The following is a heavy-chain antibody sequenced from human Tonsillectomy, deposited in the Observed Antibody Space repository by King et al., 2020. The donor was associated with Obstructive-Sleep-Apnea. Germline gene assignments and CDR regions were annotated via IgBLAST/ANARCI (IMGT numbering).Heavy chain of an antibody. CDR3: ARDPYSSGRYWYFDL. V-gene: IGHV4-39*07. J-gene: IGHJ2*01. CDR1: GGSISSSNYY. D-gene: IGHD6-19*01. Sequence: QLQESGPGLVKPSETLSLSCTVSGGSISSSNYYWGWIRQPPGKGLEWIGNIYYSGRTYYNPSLKSRVTISVDTSKNQFSLKVSSVTAADTAVYYCARDPYSSGRYWYFDLWGRGTLVTVSS. CDR2: IYYSGRT.